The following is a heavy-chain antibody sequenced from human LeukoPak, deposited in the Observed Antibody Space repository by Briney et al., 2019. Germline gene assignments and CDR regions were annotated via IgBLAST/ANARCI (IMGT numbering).Heavy chain of an antibody. CDR3: ARDHLVAAAVGAFDI. Sequence: SETLSLTCTVSGGSTSSSSYYWGWIRQPPGKGLEWIGSIYHSGSTYYNPSLKSRVTISVDTSKNQFSLKLSSVTAAGTAVYYCARDHLVAAAVGAFDIWGQGTMVTVSS. J-gene: IGHJ3*02. D-gene: IGHD6-13*01. CDR1: GGSTSSSSYY. V-gene: IGHV4-39*07. CDR2: IYHSGST.